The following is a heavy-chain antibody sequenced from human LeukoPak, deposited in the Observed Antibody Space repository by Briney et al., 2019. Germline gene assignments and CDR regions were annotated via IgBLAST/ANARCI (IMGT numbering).Heavy chain of an antibody. CDR3: ARHDCGGGCYSRPSFHFDY. CDR2: IDYSGST. D-gene: IGHD2-21*02. CDR1: GDSISTSSNYY. Sequence: SETLSLTCTVSGDSISTSSNYYWGWIRQPPGKGLEWIGTIDYSGSTYYSPSLRSRVTISVDTSKNRFSLKLTSVTAADTAVYYCARHDCGGGCYSRPSFHFDYWGLGTLVTVSS. V-gene: IGHV4-39*01. J-gene: IGHJ4*02.